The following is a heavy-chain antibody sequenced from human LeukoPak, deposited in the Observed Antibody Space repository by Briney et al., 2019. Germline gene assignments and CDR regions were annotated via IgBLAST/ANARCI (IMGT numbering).Heavy chain of an antibody. CDR1: GFTVSSNY. CDR3: ATRESPITIFGVVKALFYYGMDV. D-gene: IGHD3-3*01. Sequence: GGSLRLSCAASGFTVSSNYMSWVRQAPGKGLEWVSVIYSGGYTYYADSVKGRFTISRDNSKNTLYLQMNSLKAEDTAVYYCATRESPITIFGVVKALFYYGMDVWGQGTTVTVSS. V-gene: IGHV3-53*01. CDR2: IYSGGYT. J-gene: IGHJ6*02.